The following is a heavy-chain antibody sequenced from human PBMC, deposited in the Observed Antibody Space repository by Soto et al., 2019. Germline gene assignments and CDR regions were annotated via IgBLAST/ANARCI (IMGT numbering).Heavy chain of an antibody. Sequence: PGGSLRLSCAASGFTFSSYSMNWVRQAPGKGLEWVSYISSSSSTIYYADSVKGRFTISRDNAKNSLYLQMNSLRDEDTAVYYCARDLPPFGWFGELLVATPYYYYYYGMDVWGQGTTVTVSS. CDR1: GFTFSSYS. CDR2: ISSSSSTI. CDR3: ARDLPPFGWFGELLVATPYYYYYYGMDV. V-gene: IGHV3-48*02. J-gene: IGHJ6*02. D-gene: IGHD3-10*01.